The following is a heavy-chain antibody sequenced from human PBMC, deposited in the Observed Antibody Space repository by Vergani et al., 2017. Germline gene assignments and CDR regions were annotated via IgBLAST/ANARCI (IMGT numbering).Heavy chain of an antibody. CDR2: INPNSGGT. J-gene: IGHJ6*02. CDR3: AREDSGSYSVDGMDV. D-gene: IGHD1-26*01. V-gene: IGHV1-2*02. Sequence: QVQLVQSGAEVKKPGASVKVSCKASGYTFTGYYMHWVRQAPGQGLEWMGWINPNSGGTNYAQKFQGRVTMTRDTSISTAYMELSRLRSDDTAVYYCAREDSGSYSVDGMDVWGQGTTVTVSS. CDR1: GYTFTGYY.